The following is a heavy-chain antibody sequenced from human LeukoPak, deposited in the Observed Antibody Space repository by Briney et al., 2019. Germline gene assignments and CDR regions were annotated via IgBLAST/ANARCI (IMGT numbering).Heavy chain of an antibody. Sequence: GGSLRLSCTASGFTFSSYWMHWVRQAPGKGLVCVSRINSDGSSTTYADSVKGRFTISRDNAKNTLYMQMSSLRAEDTAVYYCARGRGWAVAGSFDYWGQGTLVTVSS. V-gene: IGHV3-74*01. CDR3: ARGRGWAVAGSFDY. CDR1: GFTFSSYW. J-gene: IGHJ4*02. CDR2: INSDGSST. D-gene: IGHD6-19*01.